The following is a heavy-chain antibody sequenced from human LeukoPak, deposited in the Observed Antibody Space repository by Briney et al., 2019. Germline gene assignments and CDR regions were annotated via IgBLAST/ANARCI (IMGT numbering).Heavy chain of an antibody. J-gene: IGHJ4*02. CDR2: INPASAGA. Sequence: ASVTVSCKPSGYTFTNYYIHWVRQAPRQGPEWVGWINPASAGAALAPKFQGRVSMTWDSSITTAFMDLTSLRSDDTAIYYCARQLGNYYRAFDFWGQGTLVTVSS. D-gene: IGHD6-6*01. V-gene: IGHV1-2*02. CDR3: ARQLGNYYRAFDF. CDR1: GYTFTNYY.